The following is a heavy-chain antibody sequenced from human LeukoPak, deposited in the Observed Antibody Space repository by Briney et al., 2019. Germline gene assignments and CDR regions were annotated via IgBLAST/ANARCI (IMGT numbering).Heavy chain of an antibody. Sequence: PGGSLRLSCAASGFTFSSYGMHWVRQAPGKGLEWVAVISYDGDNKLYADSVKGRFTISRDNSKNALYLQMNSLRAEDTAVYYCAKGRGILWFGEYFDYWGQGTLVPVSS. V-gene: IGHV3-30*18. J-gene: IGHJ4*02. CDR3: AKGRGILWFGEYFDY. CDR1: GFTFSSYG. CDR2: ISYDGDNK. D-gene: IGHD3-10*01.